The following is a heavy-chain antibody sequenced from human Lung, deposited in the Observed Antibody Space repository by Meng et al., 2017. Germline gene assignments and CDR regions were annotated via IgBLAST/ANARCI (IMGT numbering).Heavy chain of an antibody. CDR2: IKHREFN. J-gene: IGHJ5*02. CDR1: RCSTGTSVYC. Sequence: RLLLWCPVRVKPPVALSRKCHISRCSTGTSVYCWSLVRQPPEKELEWVGRIKHREFNYDPPSLKSRVAVSLDASKSQFSRMLTSVTAADTAVYCCVRSRAWVRTGFDPWGQGTLVTVSS. D-gene: IGHD6-19*01. V-gene: IGHV4-39*01. CDR3: VRSRAWVRTGFDP.